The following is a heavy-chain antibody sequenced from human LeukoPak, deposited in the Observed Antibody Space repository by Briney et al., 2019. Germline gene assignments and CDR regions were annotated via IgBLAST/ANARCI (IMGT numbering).Heavy chain of an antibody. CDR2: INHSGST. CDR1: GGSFSGYY. CDR3: ARARVRVVVPAAISIDY. J-gene: IGHJ4*02. D-gene: IGHD2-2*01. V-gene: IGHV4-34*01. Sequence: KPSETLSLTCAVYGGSFSGYYWSWIRQPPGKGLEWIGEINHSGSTNYNPSLKSRVTISVDTSKNQFSLKLSSVTAADTAVYYCARARVRVVVPAAISIDYWGQGTLVTVSS.